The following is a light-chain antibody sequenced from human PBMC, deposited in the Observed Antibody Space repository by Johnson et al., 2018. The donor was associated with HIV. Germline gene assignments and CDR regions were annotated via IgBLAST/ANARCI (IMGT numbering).Light chain of an antibody. CDR3: GTWESSLSAYV. CDR2: ENN. CDR1: ISNIESYF. J-gene: IGLJ1*01. Sequence: QFVLTQPPSVSAAPGQRVNISCSGNISNIESYFVSWYQQLPGAAPTLLIYENNKRPSGIPDRFSGSKSGTSATLGITGLQTGDEADYYCGTWESSLSAYVFGTGTKVTVL. V-gene: IGLV1-51*02.